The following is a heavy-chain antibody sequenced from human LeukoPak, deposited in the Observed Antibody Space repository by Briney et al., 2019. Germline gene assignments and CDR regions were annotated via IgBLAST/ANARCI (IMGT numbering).Heavy chain of an antibody. CDR3: ARGRSYGFDFDS. D-gene: IGHD5-18*01. Sequence: PSETLSLTCDVSGVSINTCCYYWTWIRQPPGKGLEWIGYKYYSGSTRYNSSLRSRLTISLDPSKNQFSLRLTSVTAADTAVYYCARGRSYGFDFDSWGPGTLVIVSS. CDR2: KYYSGST. J-gene: IGHJ4*02. V-gene: IGHV4-61*01. CDR1: GVSINTCCYY.